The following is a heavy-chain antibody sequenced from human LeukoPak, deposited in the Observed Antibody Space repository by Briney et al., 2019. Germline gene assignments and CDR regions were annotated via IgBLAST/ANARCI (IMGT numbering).Heavy chain of an antibody. CDR2: IYHSGNT. Sequence: PSETLSLTCAVSGYSISSGYYWGWIRQPPGKGLEWIGSIYHSGNTDYNPSLKSRVTISVDTSKNQFSLKLSSVKAAETAVYYCGRVDWTLDYWGQGALVTVSS. CDR1: GYSISSGYY. J-gene: IGHJ4*02. CDR3: GRVDWTLDY. D-gene: IGHD1-1*01. V-gene: IGHV4-38-2*01.